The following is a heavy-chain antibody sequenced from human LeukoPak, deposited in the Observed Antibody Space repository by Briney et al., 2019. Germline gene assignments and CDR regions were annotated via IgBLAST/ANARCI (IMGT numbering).Heavy chain of an antibody. Sequence: SETLSLTCAVYGGSFSGYYWSWIRQPPGKGLEWIGEINHSGSTNYNPSPKSRVTISVDTSKNQFSLKLSSVTAADTAVYYCARQLLRSVVTPHNYGMDVWGQGTTVTVSS. V-gene: IGHV4-34*01. CDR2: INHSGST. J-gene: IGHJ6*02. CDR3: ARQLLRSVVTPHNYGMDV. CDR1: GGSFSGYY. D-gene: IGHD2-15*01.